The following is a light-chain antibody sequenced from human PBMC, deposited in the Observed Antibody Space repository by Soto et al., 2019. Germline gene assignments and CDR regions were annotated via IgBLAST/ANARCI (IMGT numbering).Light chain of an antibody. Sequence: DLQMTQSPSSLSASVGDIVTITCRASQDIGNDLGWSQQRPGEAPKRLIYAASILQGGVPSRFSGSGSWTEFTLTIAGLQPEDFASYYCLQYSSYPYTFGQGTKLEIK. CDR3: LQYSSYPYT. CDR2: AAS. CDR1: QDIGND. J-gene: IGKJ2*01. V-gene: IGKV1-17*01.